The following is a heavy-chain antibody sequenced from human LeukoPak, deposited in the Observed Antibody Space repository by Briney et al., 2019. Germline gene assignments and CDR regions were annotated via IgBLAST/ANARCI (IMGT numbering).Heavy chain of an antibody. CDR3: ARGNSDGKREDY. Sequence: SQTLSLTCAVSGGSISSGGYSWSWIRQPPGKGLEWIGYIYHSGSTYYNPSLKSRVTISGDTSKNQFSLKLSSVAAADTAVYYCARGNSDGKREDYWGPGTLLTVSS. CDR2: IYHSGST. V-gene: IGHV4-30-2*05. CDR1: GGSISSGGYS. J-gene: IGHJ4*02. D-gene: IGHD2-15*01.